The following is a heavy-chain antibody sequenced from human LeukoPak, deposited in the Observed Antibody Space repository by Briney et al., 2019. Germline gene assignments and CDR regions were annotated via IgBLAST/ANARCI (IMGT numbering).Heavy chain of an antibody. J-gene: IGHJ2*01. Sequence: ASVKVSFKAAGYTSTHYYIHWLRQAPGQGLAWMGGINANSGGTKYAYKFQDRLTLTRDTSTSTVYMDLSGLSSDDTAVYYCARDFRIGDHWYFVLWGRGTVVTVSS. V-gene: IGHV1-2*02. CDR1: GYTSTHYY. D-gene: IGHD3-16*01. CDR3: ARDFRIGDHWYFVL. CDR2: INANSGGT.